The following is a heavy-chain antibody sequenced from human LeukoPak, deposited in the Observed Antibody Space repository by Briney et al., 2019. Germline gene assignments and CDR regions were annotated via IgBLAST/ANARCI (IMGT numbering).Heavy chain of an antibody. CDR1: GYTFTGYY. J-gene: IGHJ5*02. D-gene: IGHD6-19*01. CDR2: INPNSGGT. V-gene: IGHV1-2*02. CDR3: ARDYSSGWRGLKNWFDP. Sequence: ASVKVSCKASGYTFTGYYMHWVRQAPGQGLEWMGWINPNSGGTNYAQKFQGRVTMTRDTSISTAYMELSRLRSDDTAVYYCARDYSSGWRGLKNWFDPWGQGTLVTVSS.